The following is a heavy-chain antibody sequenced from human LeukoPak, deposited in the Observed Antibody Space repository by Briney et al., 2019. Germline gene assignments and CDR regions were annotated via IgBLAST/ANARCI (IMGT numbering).Heavy chain of an antibody. J-gene: IGHJ1*01. V-gene: IGHV3-7*01. CDR3: ATYSSLNRREFQF. Sequence: GGSLRLSCTGSGFTFSSHWMSWVRQAPGKGLQWVANIKTDGSEKYYVDSVKGRFTISRDNAKNSLYLQMNSLRAEDTAVYYCATYSSLNRREFQFWGQGTLLTVSS. CDR1: GFTFSSHW. D-gene: IGHD3-22*01. CDR2: IKTDGSEK.